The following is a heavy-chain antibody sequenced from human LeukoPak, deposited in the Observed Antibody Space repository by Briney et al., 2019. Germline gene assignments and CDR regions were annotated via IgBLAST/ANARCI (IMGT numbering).Heavy chain of an antibody. CDR1: GFTVSSNS. J-gene: IGHJ4*02. CDR2: IYSDNT. D-gene: IGHD2-21*02. CDR3: AAESNAYCGGDCPLDY. Sequence: PGGSLRLSCTVSGFTVSSNSMSWVRQAPGKGLEWVSFIYSDNTHYSDSVKGRFTISRDNAKNSLYLQMNSLRAEDTAVYYCAAESNAYCGGDCPLDYWGQGTQATVSS. V-gene: IGHV3-53*01.